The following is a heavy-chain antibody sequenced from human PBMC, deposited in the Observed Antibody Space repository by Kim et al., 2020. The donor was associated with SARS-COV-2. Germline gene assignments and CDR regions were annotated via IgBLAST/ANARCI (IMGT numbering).Heavy chain of an antibody. CDR2: ST. D-gene: IGHD6-13*01. CDR3: AKGPAAGNDY. J-gene: IGHJ4*02. Sequence: STYYADAVKGRFTISRDNSKNTLYLQMNSLRAEDTAVYYCAKGPAAGNDYWGQGTLVTVSS. V-gene: IGHV3-23*01.